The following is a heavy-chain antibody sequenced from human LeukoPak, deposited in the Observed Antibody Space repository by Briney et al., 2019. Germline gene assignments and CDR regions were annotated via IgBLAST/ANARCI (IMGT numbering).Heavy chain of an antibody. Sequence: GGSLRLSCIPSGFTFGVYAMSWVRQPPGKGLEWVGFITSKAYGGTTEYAASVKGRFTISREDSKSIAYLQMNSLKSEDTAVYYCTRDNHYFDYWGQGTLVTVSS. J-gene: IGHJ4*02. V-gene: IGHV3-49*04. CDR3: TRDNHYFDY. CDR1: GFTFGVYA. CDR2: ITSKAYGGTT.